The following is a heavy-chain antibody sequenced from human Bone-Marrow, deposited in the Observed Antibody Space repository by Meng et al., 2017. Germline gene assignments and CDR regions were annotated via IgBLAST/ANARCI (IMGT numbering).Heavy chain of an antibody. CDR1: GYTFPGNW. V-gene: IGHV1-2*06. CDR2: INTKSGDT. Sequence: QGQSRQSGADLERSGATVQVPCKASGYTFPGNWLQWVRRGPGPALEWMGRINTKSGDTHYAQKFQGRVTMTGDTSISTAYMELSGLRSDDTAMYYCARDEDISAAGKLFGDYWGQGTLVTVSS. D-gene: IGHD6-13*01. CDR3: ARDEDISAAGKLFGDY. J-gene: IGHJ4*02.